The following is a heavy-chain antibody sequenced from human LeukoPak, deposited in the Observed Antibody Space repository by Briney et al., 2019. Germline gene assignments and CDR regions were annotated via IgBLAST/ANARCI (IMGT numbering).Heavy chain of an antibody. CDR2: ISGSGGST. CDR1: GFTFSSYA. V-gene: IGHV3-23*01. Sequence: GGSLRLSCAASGFTFSSYAMSWVRQAPGKGLEWVSAISGSGGSTYYADSVEGRFTISRDNSKNTLYLQMNSLRAEDTAVYYCAKEPLIVVVPAAIRTHYYFDYWGQGTLVTVSS. J-gene: IGHJ4*02. D-gene: IGHD2-2*01. CDR3: AKEPLIVVVPAAIRTHYYFDY.